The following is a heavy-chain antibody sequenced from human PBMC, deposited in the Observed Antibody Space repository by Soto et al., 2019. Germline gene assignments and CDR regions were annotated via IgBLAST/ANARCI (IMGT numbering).Heavy chain of an antibody. CDR2: ISAYNGNT. CDR1: GYTFTNYD. J-gene: IGHJ4*02. CDR3: ARDMEVGVNYRILVY. D-gene: IGHD1-7*01. Sequence: QIHLVQSGAEVKKPGATVKVSCKASGYTFTNYDVRWVRHAPGQGLAWMGWISAYNGNTDYAQNLQGRVTMTTDTSTGTASMDLRSLRSDDTAGSYWARDMEVGVNYRILVYRGQGTLVTVSA. V-gene: IGHV1-18*01.